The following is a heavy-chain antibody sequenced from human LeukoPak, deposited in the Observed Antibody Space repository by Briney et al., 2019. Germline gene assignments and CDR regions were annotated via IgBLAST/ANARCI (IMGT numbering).Heavy chain of an antibody. D-gene: IGHD2-15*01. CDR2: ISYDGGNK. CDR3: AKVRSVVGYFQH. Sequence: GGSLRLSCAASGFTFSSYGMHWVRQAPGKGLEWVAVISYDGGNKYYADSVKGRFTISRDNSKNTLYLRMNSLRAEDTAVYYCAKVRSVVGYFQHWGQGTLVTVSS. V-gene: IGHV3-30*18. J-gene: IGHJ1*01. CDR1: GFTFSSYG.